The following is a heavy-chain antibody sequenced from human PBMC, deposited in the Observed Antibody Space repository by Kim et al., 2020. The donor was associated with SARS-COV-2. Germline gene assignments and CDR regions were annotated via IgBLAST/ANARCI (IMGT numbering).Heavy chain of an antibody. D-gene: IGHD1-1*01. CDR3: AKGHVQEPDDAFEI. V-gene: IGHV3-23*01. J-gene: IGHJ3*02. Sequence: YADSVTGRLTTSRDNFKNTLYLQMNSLRAEDTAVYYCAKGHVQEPDDAFEIWGQGTQVTVSS.